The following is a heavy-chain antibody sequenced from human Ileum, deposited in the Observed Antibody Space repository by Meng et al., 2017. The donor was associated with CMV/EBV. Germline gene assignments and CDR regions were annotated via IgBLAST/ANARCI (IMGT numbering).Heavy chain of an antibody. CDR2: IKTKADDGTT. CDR1: GFTFTNAW. D-gene: IGHD6-6*01. J-gene: IGHJ5*02. Sequence: GESLKISCVASGFTFTNAWMSWVRQAPGKGLEWVGRIKTKADDGTTDYAAPVQGRFTISRDDSENTLELQMNSLKTEDTALYYWTTFYSISSLWVHPWGQGTLVTVSS. CDR3: TTFYSISSLWVHP. V-gene: IGHV3-15*01.